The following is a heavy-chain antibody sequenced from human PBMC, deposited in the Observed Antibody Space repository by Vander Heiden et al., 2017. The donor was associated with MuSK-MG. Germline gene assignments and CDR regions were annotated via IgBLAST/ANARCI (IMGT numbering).Heavy chain of an antibody. J-gene: IGHJ3*01. V-gene: IGHV1-69*06. CDR1: GGTFSSYA. CDR2: IIPIFGTA. D-gene: IGHD3-22*01. CDR3: ARYYYSSGYYSGAFDF. Sequence: QVQLVQSGAEVKKPGSSVKVSCKASGGTFSSYAISWVRQAPGQGREWMGGIIPIFGTANYAQKFQGRVTITADKSTSTAYMELSSLSSDDTAVYYCARYYYSSGYYSGAFDFWGHGRMGAVSS.